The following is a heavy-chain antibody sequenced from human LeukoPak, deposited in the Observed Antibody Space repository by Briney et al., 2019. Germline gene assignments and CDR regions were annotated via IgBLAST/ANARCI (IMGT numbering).Heavy chain of an antibody. J-gene: IGHJ4*02. Sequence: GGSLRLSCAASGFTFSSYAMSWVRQAPGKGLEWVSAISGSGGSTYYADSVKGRFTISRDNSKNTLYLQMNSLRAEDTAVYYCAENGVLATIFVGYYFDYWGQGTLVTVSS. CDR3: AENGVLATIFVGYYFDY. V-gene: IGHV3-23*01. D-gene: IGHD3-3*01. CDR1: GFTFSSYA. CDR2: ISGSGGST.